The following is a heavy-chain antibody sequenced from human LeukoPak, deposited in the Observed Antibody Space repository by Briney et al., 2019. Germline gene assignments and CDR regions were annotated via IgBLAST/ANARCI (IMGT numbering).Heavy chain of an antibody. CDR2: INPSGGSK. Sequence: ASVKVSCKASGYTFTSYYMHWARQAPGQGLEWMGIINPSGGSKSYAQKFQRRVTMTRDTSTSRVYMELSSLSSEVTPVYYCGRAGRSWYPLVTWFDPWGQGTLVTVSS. CDR3: GRAGRSWYPLVTWFDP. CDR1: GYTFTSYY. J-gene: IGHJ5*02. V-gene: IGHV1-46*01. D-gene: IGHD6-13*01.